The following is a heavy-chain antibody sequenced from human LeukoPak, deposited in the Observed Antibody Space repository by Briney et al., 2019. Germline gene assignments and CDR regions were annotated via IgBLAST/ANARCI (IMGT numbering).Heavy chain of an antibody. CDR2: ISSSSSYI. V-gene: IGHV3-21*01. CDR1: GFTFSNAW. J-gene: IGHJ6*03. D-gene: IGHD1-26*01. Sequence: GGSLRLSCAASGFTFSNAWMSWVRQAPGKGLEWVSSISSSSSYIYYADSVKGRFTISRDNAKNSLYLQMNSLRAEDTAVYYCAREWELYYMDVWGKGTTVTVSS. CDR3: AREWELYYMDV.